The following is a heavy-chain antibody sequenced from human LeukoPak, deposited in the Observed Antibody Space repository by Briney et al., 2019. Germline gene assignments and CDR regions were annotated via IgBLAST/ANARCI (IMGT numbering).Heavy chain of an antibody. CDR1: GFTFSSYS. D-gene: IGHD5-18*01. J-gene: IGHJ6*02. CDR2: ISSSSSTI. Sequence: GGSLRPSCAASGFTFSSYSMNWVRQAPGKGLEWVSYISSSSSTIYYADSVKGRFTISRDNAKNSLYLQMNSLRAEDTAVYYCVNGYGYGMDVWGQGTTVTVSS. CDR3: VNGYGYGMDV. V-gene: IGHV3-48*04.